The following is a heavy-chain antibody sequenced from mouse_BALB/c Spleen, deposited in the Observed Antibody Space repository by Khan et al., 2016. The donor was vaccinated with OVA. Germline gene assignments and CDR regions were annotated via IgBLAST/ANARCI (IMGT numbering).Heavy chain of an antibody. CDR2: IDPFSGGT. D-gene: IGHD2-2*01. J-gene: IGHJ3*01. Sequence: LQQSGPDLMKPAPSVSISCNASGYSFTSYYVHWLMRSYGKSLQWFGYIDPFSGGTTYNQTFKSKATFTVDTSSSTAYIHLSNLTSEDSAVYYCTRHGYVAWFTYWGQGTMVTVSA. CDR1: GYSFTSYY. CDR3: TRHGYVAWFTY. V-gene: IGHV1S135*01.